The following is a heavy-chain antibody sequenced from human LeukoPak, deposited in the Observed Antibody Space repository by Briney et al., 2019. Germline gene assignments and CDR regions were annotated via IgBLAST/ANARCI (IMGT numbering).Heavy chain of an antibody. CDR2: ISAGSDT. V-gene: IGHV3-23*01. Sequence: GGSLRLSCAASGFTFSNYAMSWVRQAPGKGLEWVSAISAGSDTDYADSVKGRFTISRDNSKNTLYLQMNSLRVEDTAIYYCAKDGRRSEPYWGQGTLVTVSS. J-gene: IGHJ4*02. D-gene: IGHD1-26*01. CDR3: AKDGRRSEPY. CDR1: GFTFSNYA.